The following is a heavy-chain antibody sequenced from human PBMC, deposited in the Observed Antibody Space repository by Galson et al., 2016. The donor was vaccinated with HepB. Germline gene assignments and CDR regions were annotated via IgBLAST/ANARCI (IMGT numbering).Heavy chain of an antibody. CDR1: GYTFTNYY. V-gene: IGHV1-46*01. J-gene: IGHJ6*02. CDR3: ARGGMDV. Sequence: SVKVSCKASGYTFTNYYMNWVRQAPGQGLEWMGIINPSGGTTNYAQKFQGRVTMTRDTSTSTVYMDLSSLRSEDTAVYYCARGGMDVWGQGTTVTVSS. CDR2: INPSGGTT.